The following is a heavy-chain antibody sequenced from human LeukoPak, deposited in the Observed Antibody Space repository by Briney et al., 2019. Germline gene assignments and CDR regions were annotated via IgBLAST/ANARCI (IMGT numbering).Heavy chain of an antibody. D-gene: IGHD2-2*02. V-gene: IGHV4-34*01. Sequence: PSETLSLTCAVYGGSFSGYYWSWIRQPPGKGLEWIGSIYHSGSTYYNPSLKSRVTISVGTSKNQFSLKLSSVTAADTAVYYCARHGLGVVVPAAIAYYYYYYYMDVWGKGTTVTVSS. J-gene: IGHJ6*03. CDR2: IYHSGST. CDR1: GGSFSGYY. CDR3: ARHGLGVVVPAAIAYYYYYYYMDV.